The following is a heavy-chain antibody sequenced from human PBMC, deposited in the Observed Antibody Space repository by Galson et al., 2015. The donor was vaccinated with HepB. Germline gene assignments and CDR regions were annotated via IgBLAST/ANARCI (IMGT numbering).Heavy chain of an antibody. Sequence: PALVKPTQTLTLTCTVSGFSLSNARMGVSWIRQPPGKALEWLAHIFSNDEKSYSTSLKSRLTISKDTSKSQVVLTMTNMDPVDTATYYCARIRMDYDFWSGSHGRAFDYWGQGTLVTVSS. D-gene: IGHD3-3*01. CDR1: GFSLSNARMG. CDR3: ARIRMDYDFWSGSHGRAFDY. J-gene: IGHJ4*02. V-gene: IGHV2-26*01. CDR2: IFSNDEK.